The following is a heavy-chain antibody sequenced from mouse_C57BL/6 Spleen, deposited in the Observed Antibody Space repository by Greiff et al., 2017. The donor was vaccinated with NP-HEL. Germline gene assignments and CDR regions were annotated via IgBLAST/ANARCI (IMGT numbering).Heavy chain of an antibody. CDR3: ARDTGELGRNYAMDY. CDR2: ISDGGSYT. J-gene: IGHJ4*01. CDR1: GFTFSSYA. D-gene: IGHD4-1*01. Sequence: EVNVVESGGGLVKPGGSLKLSCAASGFTFSSYAMSWVRQTPEKRLEWVATISDGGSYTYYPDNVKGRFTIYRDNAKNNLYLQMSHLKSEDTAMYYCARDTGELGRNYAMDYWGQGTSVTVSS. V-gene: IGHV5-4*01.